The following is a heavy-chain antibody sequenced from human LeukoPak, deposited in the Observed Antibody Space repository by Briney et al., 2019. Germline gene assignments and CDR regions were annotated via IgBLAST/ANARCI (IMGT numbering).Heavy chain of an antibody. V-gene: IGHV1-2*02. CDR2: INPNSGGT. CDR1: GYTFTSYG. Sequence: ASVKVSCKASGYTFTSYGISWVRQAPGQGLEWMGWINPNSGGTNYAQKFQGRVTMTRDTSISTAYMELSRLRSGDTAVYYCARGPVENWFDPWGQGTLVTVSS. CDR3: ARGPVENWFDP. J-gene: IGHJ5*02. D-gene: IGHD2-15*01.